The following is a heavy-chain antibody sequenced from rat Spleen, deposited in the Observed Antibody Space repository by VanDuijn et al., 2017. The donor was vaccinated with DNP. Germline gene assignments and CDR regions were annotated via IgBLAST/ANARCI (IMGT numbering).Heavy chain of an antibody. CDR1: GFTFSNYY. D-gene: IGHD1-10*01. CDR2: ISTSSGKT. Sequence: EVQLVESGGGLVQPGRSLNLSCAASGFTFSNYYMAWVRQAPRKVLEWVASISTSSGKTYYSDSVEGRFTISRDNAKSSLYLQMDSLKSEDTATYYCVRESANNYLRYYFDYWGQGAMVTVSS. J-gene: IGHJ2*01. V-gene: IGHV5-25*01. CDR3: VRESANNYLRYYFDY.